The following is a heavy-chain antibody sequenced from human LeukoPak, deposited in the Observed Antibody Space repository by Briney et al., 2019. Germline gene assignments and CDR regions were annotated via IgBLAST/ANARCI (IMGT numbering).Heavy chain of an antibody. J-gene: IGHJ4*02. V-gene: IGHV5-10-1*01. Sequence: GESPKISCKGSGYSFTSYWISWVRQMPGKGLEWMGRIDPSDSYTNYSPSFQGHVTISADKSISTAYLQWSSLKASDTAMYYCARSNYDSSGPAGESDYWGQGTLVTVSS. CDR3: ARSNYDSSGPAGESDY. D-gene: IGHD3-22*01. CDR1: GYSFTSYW. CDR2: IDPSDSYT.